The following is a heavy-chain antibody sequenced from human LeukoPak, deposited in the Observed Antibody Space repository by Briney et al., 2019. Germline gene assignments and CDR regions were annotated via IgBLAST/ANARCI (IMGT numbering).Heavy chain of an antibody. Sequence: ASVGVSCKASGYTLTGYFMHWVRQAPGQGLEWMGWINPNSGGTNYAQKFQGRVTMTRDTSISTAYMELSRLRSDDTAVYYCARGNPGSMIGDIWGQGTMVTVSS. CDR2: INPNSGGT. D-gene: IGHD3-10*02. V-gene: IGHV1-2*02. J-gene: IGHJ3*02. CDR1: GYTLTGYF. CDR3: ARGNPGSMIGDI.